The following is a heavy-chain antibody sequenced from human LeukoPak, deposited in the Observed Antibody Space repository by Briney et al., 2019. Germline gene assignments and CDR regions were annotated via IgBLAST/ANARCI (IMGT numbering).Heavy chain of an antibody. CDR1: GFTFSHYG. Sequence: GGSLRLSCAASGFTFSHYGMHWVRQAPGTGLEWVAVIWSDASDKYYANSVKGRFTTSRDNSKNSLYLQMNSLRAEDTAVYYCAKDAQRGFDYSNSLDYWGQVTRVTVSS. CDR3: AKDAQRGFDYSNSLDY. CDR2: IWSDASDK. D-gene: IGHD4-11*01. V-gene: IGHV3-33*06. J-gene: IGHJ4*02.